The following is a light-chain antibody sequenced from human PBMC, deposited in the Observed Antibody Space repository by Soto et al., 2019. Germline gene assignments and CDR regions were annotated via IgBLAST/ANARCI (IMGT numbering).Light chain of an antibody. Sequence: EIVLTQSPGTLSLSPGEIATLSCRASQSVSSSYLAWYQQKPGQAPRLLIYGASSRATAIPDRFSGSGSGTDITLTITSLEPEDFAVYYCQHLRTFGQGTKLEIK. CDR3: QHLRT. CDR1: QSVSSSY. J-gene: IGKJ2*01. CDR2: GAS. V-gene: IGKV3-20*01.